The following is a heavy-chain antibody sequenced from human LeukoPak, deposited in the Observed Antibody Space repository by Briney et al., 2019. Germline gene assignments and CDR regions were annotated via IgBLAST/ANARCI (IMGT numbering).Heavy chain of an antibody. CDR2: VIPIFGTA. CDR3: ARTAARRFDY. Sequence: SVKVSCKASGGTFSSYAISWVRQAPGQGLEWMGGVIPIFGTANYAQKFQGRVTMTRDTSTSTVYMELSSLRSDDTAVYYCARTAARRFDYWGQGTLVTVSS. D-gene: IGHD6-6*01. V-gene: IGHV1-69*05. CDR1: GGTFSSYA. J-gene: IGHJ4*02.